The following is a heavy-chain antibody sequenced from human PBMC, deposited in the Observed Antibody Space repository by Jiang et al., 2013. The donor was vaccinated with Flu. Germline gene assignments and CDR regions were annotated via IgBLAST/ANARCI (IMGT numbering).Heavy chain of an antibody. J-gene: IGHJ4*02. CDR2: IIPIFGTA. Sequence: GAEVKKPGSSVKVSCKASGGTFSSYAISWVRQAPGQGLEWMGGIIPIFGTANYAQKFQGRVTITADESTSTAYMELSSLRSEDTAVYYCAGHQGIAVAATADYWGQGTLVTVSS. D-gene: IGHD6-19*01. V-gene: IGHV1-69*01. CDR1: GGTFSSYA. CDR3: AGHQGIAVAATADY.